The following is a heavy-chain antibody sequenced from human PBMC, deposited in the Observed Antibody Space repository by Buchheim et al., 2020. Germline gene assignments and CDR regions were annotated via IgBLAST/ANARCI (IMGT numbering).Heavy chain of an antibody. D-gene: IGHD5-12*01. V-gene: IGHV4-31*03. J-gene: IGHJ6*03. CDR3: ARGKGMPFPLEDIVANYMDV. CDR1: GGSISSGGYY. Sequence: QVQLQESGPGLVKPSQTLSLTCTVSGGSISSGGYYWSWIRQHPGKGLEWIGYIYYSGSTYYNPSLKSRVTIPVDTSKNQFSLKLSSVTAADTAVYYCARGKGMPFPLEDIVANYMDVWGKGTT. CDR2: IYYSGST.